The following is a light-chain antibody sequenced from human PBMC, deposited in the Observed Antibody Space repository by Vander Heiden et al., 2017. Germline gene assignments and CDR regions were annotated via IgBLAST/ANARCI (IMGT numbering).Light chain of an antibody. V-gene: IGLV3-1*01. J-gene: IGLJ2*01. CDR3: LKWDTSTAV. Sequence: SYELTQSPSVSVSPGQTTTITCSGDKLGDKYVSWYQKKPGQSPVLLIYQDKNRPSGIPERFSASNSANKANLTISGSQAIDDSYDYCLKWDTSTAVFGGGTKLTVL. CDR1: KLGDKY. CDR2: QDK.